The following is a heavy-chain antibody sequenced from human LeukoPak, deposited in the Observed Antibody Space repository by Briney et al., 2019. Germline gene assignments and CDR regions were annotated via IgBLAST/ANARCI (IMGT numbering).Heavy chain of an antibody. J-gene: IGHJ6*02. Sequence: GESLKISCKGSGYSFTSYWISWVRQMPGKGLEWMGRIDPSDSYTNYSPSFQGHVTISADKSISTAYLQWSSLKASDTAMYYCARHNPCSGGSCYSDYYGMDVWGQGTMVTVSS. D-gene: IGHD2-15*01. V-gene: IGHV5-10-1*01. CDR3: ARHNPCSGGSCYSDYYGMDV. CDR1: GYSFTSYW. CDR2: IDPSDSYT.